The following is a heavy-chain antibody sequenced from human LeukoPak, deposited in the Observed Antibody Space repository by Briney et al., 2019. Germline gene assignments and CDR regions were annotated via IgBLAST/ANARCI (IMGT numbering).Heavy chain of an antibody. D-gene: IGHD2-21*02. J-gene: IGHJ5*02. Sequence: GASVKVSCKASGYTFTSYYMHWVRQAPGQGLEWMGWINPNSGGTNYAQKFQGRVTMTRDTSISTAYMELSRLRSDDTAVYYCARDLFHCGGDCQNWFDPWGQGTLVTVSS. CDR2: INPNSGGT. CDR3: ARDLFHCGGDCQNWFDP. CDR1: GYTFTSYY. V-gene: IGHV1-2*02.